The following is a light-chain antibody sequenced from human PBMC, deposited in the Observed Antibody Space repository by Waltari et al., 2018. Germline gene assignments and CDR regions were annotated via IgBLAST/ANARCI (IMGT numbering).Light chain of an antibody. Sequence: QSVLTQPPSVSAAPGQKVPISCSGSSSNIGTNFVSWYQHLPGTAPKLLIYEDNNRPSPIPDRVSGSKSCTSATLGITGLQTGDEADYYCGTWDNSLDAKLFGGGTRLTVL. CDR3: GTWDNSLDAKL. V-gene: IGLV1-51*02. CDR1: SSNIGTNF. J-gene: IGLJ2*01. CDR2: EDN.